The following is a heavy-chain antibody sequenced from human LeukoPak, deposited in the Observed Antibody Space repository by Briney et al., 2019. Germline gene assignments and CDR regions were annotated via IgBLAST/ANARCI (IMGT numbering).Heavy chain of an antibody. D-gene: IGHD6-13*01. CDR3: ARQVIAAAGYFDY. Sequence: SETLSLTCTVSGGSISSYYWSWIRQPPGKALEWIGYIYTSGSTNYNPSLKSRVTISVDTSKNQFSLKLSSVTAADTAVYYCARQVIAAAGYFDYWGQGTLVTVSS. CDR2: IYTSGST. V-gene: IGHV4-4*09. CDR1: GGSISSYY. J-gene: IGHJ4*02.